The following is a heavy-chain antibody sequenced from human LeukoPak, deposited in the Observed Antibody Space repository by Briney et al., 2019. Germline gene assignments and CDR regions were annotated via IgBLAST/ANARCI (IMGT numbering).Heavy chain of an antibody. D-gene: IGHD6-13*01. Sequence: GGSLRLSCAASGFTFSTYSMDWVRQAPGKGLEWVSSISGSSSYIYYVDTAKGRFTISRDNAKNSLFLQMNSLRAEDTAVYYCARGEEADGSSSWGYWGQGTLVTVSS. V-gene: IGHV3-21*01. CDR3: ARGEEADGSSSWGY. CDR1: GFTFSTYS. J-gene: IGHJ4*02. CDR2: ISGSSSYI.